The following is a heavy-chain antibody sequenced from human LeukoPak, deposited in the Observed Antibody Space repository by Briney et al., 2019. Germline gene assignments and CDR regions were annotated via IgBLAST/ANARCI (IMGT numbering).Heavy chain of an antibody. CDR1: GGTFSSYA. CDR3: ARDDTMVRGVHN. J-gene: IGHJ4*02. V-gene: IGHV1-69*13. D-gene: IGHD3-10*01. CDR2: IIPIFGTA. Sequence: SVKVSCKASGGTFSSYAISWVRQAPGQGLEWMGGIIPIFGTANYAQKFQGRVTVTADESTSTAYMELSSLRSEDTAVYYCARDDTMVRGVHNWGQGTLVTVSS.